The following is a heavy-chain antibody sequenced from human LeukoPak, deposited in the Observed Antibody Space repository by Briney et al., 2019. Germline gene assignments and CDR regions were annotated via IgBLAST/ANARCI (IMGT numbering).Heavy chain of an antibody. D-gene: IGHD5-18*01. CDR3: ARDTAMVYYFDY. CDR2: INPNSGGT. Sequence: ASVKVSCKASGYTFTGYYMHWVRQAPGQGLEWMGRINPNSGGTNYAQKFQGRVTMTRDTSISTAYMELSRLRSDDTAVYYCARDTAMVYYFDYWGQGTLVTVPS. CDR1: GYTFTGYY. J-gene: IGHJ4*02. V-gene: IGHV1-2*06.